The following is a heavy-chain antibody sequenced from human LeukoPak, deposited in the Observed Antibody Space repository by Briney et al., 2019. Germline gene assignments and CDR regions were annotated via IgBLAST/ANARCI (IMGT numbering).Heavy chain of an antibody. D-gene: IGHD1-26*01. CDR1: GGSISGSSYY. J-gene: IGHJ4*02. CDR2: IYYSGST. V-gene: IGHV4-39*02. CDR3: ARGIRGSYCD. Sequence: SETLSLTCTVSGGSISGSSYYWGWIRQPPGKGLEWIGSIYYSGSTYYNPSLKSRVTISVDTSKNQFSLKLNSVTATDTAVYYCARGIRGSYCDWGQGTLVTVSS.